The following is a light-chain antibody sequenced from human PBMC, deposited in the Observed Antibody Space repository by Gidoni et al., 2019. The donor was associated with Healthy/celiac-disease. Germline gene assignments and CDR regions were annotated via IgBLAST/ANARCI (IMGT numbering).Light chain of an antibody. CDR2: KAP. CDR3: KQYSSYSWT. V-gene: IGKV1-5*03. J-gene: IGKJ1*01. Sequence: DIQMTQSPPTLSAFVGDRVTITCRASQSISSWLAWYQQKPGKAPKLLISKAPTFESGVPSRFSCSGAGTEFALTISSLQPDDFATYYCKQYSSYSWTFXQXTKVEIK. CDR1: QSISSW.